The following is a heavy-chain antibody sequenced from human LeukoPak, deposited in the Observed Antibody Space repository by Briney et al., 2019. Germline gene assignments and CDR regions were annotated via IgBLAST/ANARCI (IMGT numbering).Heavy chain of an antibody. D-gene: IGHD2-8*01. J-gene: IGHJ6*02. CDR3: AREDVVLVDAVRYYYYGMDV. Sequence: ASVKVSCKASGYTFTGYYMHWVRQAPGQGLEWMGWINPNSGGTNYAQKFQGRVTMTRDTSTSTVYMELSSLKSEDTAVYYCAREDVVLVDAVRYYYYGMDVWGQGTTVTASS. V-gene: IGHV1-2*02. CDR1: GYTFTGYY. CDR2: INPNSGGT.